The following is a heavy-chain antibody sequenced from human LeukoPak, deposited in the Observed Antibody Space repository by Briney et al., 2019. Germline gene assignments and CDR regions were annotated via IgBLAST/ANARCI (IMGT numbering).Heavy chain of an antibody. CDR3: AREGTAMVSFDY. J-gene: IGHJ4*02. Sequence: PGGSLRLSCTASGLTFSTSGFNWVRQAPGKGLEWVSYISSGGNTIYYADSVKGRFTISRDNAKNSLYLQMNSLRAEDTAVYYCAREGTAMVSFDYWGQGTLVTVSS. CDR1: GLTFSTSG. D-gene: IGHD5-18*01. CDR2: ISSGGNTI. V-gene: IGHV3-48*04.